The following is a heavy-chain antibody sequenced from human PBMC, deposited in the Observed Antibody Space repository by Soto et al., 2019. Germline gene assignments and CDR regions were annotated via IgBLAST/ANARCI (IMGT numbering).Heavy chain of an antibody. J-gene: IGHJ6*02. CDR1: GFTFSSYS. CDR3: TTGAGAVRYCSSTSCYIYYYYGMDV. D-gene: IGHD2-2*02. V-gene: IGHV3-48*01. Sequence: EVQLVESGGGLVQPGGSLRLSCAASGFTFSSYSMNWVRQAPGKGLEWVSYISSSSSTKYYADSVKGRFTISRDNAKNSLYLQMNSLKTEDTAVYYCTTGAGAVRYCSSTSCYIYYYYGMDVWGQGTTVTVSS. CDR2: ISSSSSTK.